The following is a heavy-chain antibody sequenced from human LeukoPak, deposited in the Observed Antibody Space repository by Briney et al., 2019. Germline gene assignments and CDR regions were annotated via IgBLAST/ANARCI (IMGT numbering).Heavy chain of an antibody. CDR3: ARGPDDSSGYAFDI. D-gene: IGHD3-22*01. V-gene: IGHV4-59*08. CDR1: GGSISGYY. J-gene: IGHJ3*02. CDR2: IYYSGGT. Sequence: SETLSLTCTVSGGSISGYYWSWIRQPPGKGLEWIGFIYYSGGTYYNPSLKSRVTISVDTSKNQFPLKLSSVTAADTAVYYCARGPDDSSGYAFDIWGQGTMVTVSS.